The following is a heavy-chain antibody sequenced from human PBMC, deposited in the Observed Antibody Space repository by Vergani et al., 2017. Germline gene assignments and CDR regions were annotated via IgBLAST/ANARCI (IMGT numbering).Heavy chain of an antibody. V-gene: IGHV3-30*02. J-gene: IGHJ4*02. CDR3: AKEGGGYCRGGTCYPEY. D-gene: IGHD2-15*01. CDR2: IRSDESRR. Sequence: QVQLVESWGGVVQPGGSLRFSCAASGFTFNSYGMHWVRQAPGKGLEWVASIRSDESRRYYGDSMEGPFTISRDNSKNTLYLQMKRLRPEDTAVYYCAKEGGGYCRGGTCYPEYWGQGTLVIVSS. CDR1: GFTFNSYG.